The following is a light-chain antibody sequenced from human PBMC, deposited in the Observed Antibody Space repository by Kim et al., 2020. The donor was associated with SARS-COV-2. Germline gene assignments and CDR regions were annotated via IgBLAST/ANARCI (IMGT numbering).Light chain of an antibody. CDR3: QVWDSSSDHVL. V-gene: IGLV3-21*04. Sequence: SYELTQPHSLSVAPGQTASITCGGNNIGGKTVHWYQQKPGQAPVLVIRYDGDRPSGIPERFSGSNSGNAATLTISRVEAGDEADYYCQVWDSSSDHVLFGGGTQLTVL. CDR2: YDG. J-gene: IGLJ2*01. CDR1: NIGGKT.